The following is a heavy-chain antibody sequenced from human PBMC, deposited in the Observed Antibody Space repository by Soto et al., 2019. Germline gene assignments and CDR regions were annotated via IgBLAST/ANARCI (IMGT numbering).Heavy chain of an antibody. D-gene: IGHD3-10*01. V-gene: IGHV4-59*02. CDR3: ARDLLGTYGSGRPRGGMDV. CDR2: IYYSGST. CDR1: GDSVNSYY. J-gene: IGHJ6*02. Sequence: PSETLSLTCTVTGDSVNSYYWSWMRQPPGKGLEWIGYIYYSGSTNYNPSLKSRVTISVDTSKNQFSLKLSSVTAADTAMYYCARDLLGTYGSGRPRGGMDVWGQGTTVTVSS.